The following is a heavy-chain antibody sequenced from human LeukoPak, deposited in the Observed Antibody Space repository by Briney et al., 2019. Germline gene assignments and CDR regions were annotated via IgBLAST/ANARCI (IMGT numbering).Heavy chain of an antibody. CDR3: ARAVPGYLGHFDY. V-gene: IGHV3-NL1*01. J-gene: IGHJ4*02. Sequence: GRSLRLSCATSGFTFSTYGFHWVRQAPGKGLEWVSLIYSDGGSTYYADSVKGRFTISRDNSKNTLYLQMDSLRADDTAVYYCARAVPGYLGHFDYWGQGTLVTVSS. D-gene: IGHD3-10*02. CDR1: GFTFSTYG. CDR2: IYSDGGST.